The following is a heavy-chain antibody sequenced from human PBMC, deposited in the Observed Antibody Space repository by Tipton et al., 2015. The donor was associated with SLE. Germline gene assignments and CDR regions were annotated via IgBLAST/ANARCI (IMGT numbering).Heavy chain of an antibody. Sequence: GSLRLSCEASGFPFSSYTMTWVRQAPDKGLEWVSSVTPTGDIFYSDSLEGRFTISRDNAKRSLYLQMNSLRVEDTAVYFCAGDDYASGITWGQGTLVTVSS. CDR3: AGDDYASGIT. CDR2: VTPTGDI. CDR1: GFPFSSYT. J-gene: IGHJ5*02. D-gene: IGHD3-10*01. V-gene: IGHV3-69-1*02.